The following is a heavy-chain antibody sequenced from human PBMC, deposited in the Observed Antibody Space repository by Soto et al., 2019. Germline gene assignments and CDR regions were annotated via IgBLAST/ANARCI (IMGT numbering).Heavy chain of an antibody. V-gene: IGHV1-18*01. CDR2: ISGYNGNT. D-gene: IGHD2-2*01. Sequence: ASLKVSLKASCCIFLNYGITCVRQAPGQGLEWMGWISGYNGNTKYADKLQGRVTMTTDTSTTTAYMELRSLRSDDTAVYYCARDEVPAANWLDRWGQGTLVTVPS. CDR1: CCIFLNYG. CDR3: ARDEVPAANWLDR. J-gene: IGHJ5*02.